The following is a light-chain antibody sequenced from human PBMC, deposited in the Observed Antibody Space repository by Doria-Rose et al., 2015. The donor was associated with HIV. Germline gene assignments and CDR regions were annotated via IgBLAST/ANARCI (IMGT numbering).Light chain of an antibody. CDR1: QRVKSSY. CDR3: QQYGTSRGT. Sequence: TQSPGTLSLSPGERATLSCRASQRVKSSYLAWYQHKPGQAPRLLIYDASTRATGITDRFSVSGSGTDFTLTISRLEPEDVAVYYCQQYGTSRGTFGQGTRLEIK. V-gene: IGKV3-20*01. J-gene: IGKJ5*01. CDR2: DAS.